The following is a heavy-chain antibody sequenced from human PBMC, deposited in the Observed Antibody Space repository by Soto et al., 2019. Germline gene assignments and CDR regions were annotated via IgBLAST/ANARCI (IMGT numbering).Heavy chain of an antibody. CDR3: AREGDYYDSSGYSAYYYYYGMDV. D-gene: IGHD3-22*01. Sequence: QVQLVQSGAEVKKPGASVKVSCKASGYTFTSYGISWVRQAPGQGLEWMGWISAYNGNTNYAQTLQGRVTMTTDTSTSTADMELRSLRSDDTAVYYCAREGDYYDSSGYSAYYYYYGMDVWGQGTTVTVSS. J-gene: IGHJ6*02. CDR2: ISAYNGNT. V-gene: IGHV1-18*01. CDR1: GYTFTSYG.